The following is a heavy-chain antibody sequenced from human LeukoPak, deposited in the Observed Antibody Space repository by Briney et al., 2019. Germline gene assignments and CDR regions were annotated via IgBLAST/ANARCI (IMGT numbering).Heavy chain of an antibody. CDR1: GFTISNSW. Sequence: PGGSLRLSCEGSGFTISNSWMSWVRQAPGKGLEWVANIRQDGSEKYYVDSVKGRFTISRDNAKNSLYLQMNSLRGEDTAVYYCARDGAARLGYWYFDLWGRGTLVTVSS. D-gene: IGHD6-6*01. J-gene: IGHJ2*01. V-gene: IGHV3-7*01. CDR2: IRQDGSEK. CDR3: ARDGAARLGYWYFDL.